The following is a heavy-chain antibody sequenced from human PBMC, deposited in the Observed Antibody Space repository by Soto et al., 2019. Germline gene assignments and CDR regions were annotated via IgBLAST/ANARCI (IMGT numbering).Heavy chain of an antibody. CDR3: ARDLDSGNPYDYNGMDV. J-gene: IGHJ6*02. Sequence: VQRVQSGAEVKKPGASVKVSCKASGYTFTTYPMHWVRQAPGQRLEWMGWINAGNGNKKYSQKLQGRVTITRDTSASTSYMELSSLRSEDTAVYYCARDLDSGNPYDYNGMDVWGQGTTVTVSS. CDR1: GYTFTTYP. CDR2: INAGNGNK. D-gene: IGHD1-1*01. V-gene: IGHV1-3*01.